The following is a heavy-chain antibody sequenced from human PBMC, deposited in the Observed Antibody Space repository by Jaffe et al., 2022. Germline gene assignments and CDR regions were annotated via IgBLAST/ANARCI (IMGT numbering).Heavy chain of an antibody. Sequence: QVQLQESGPGLVKPSQTLSLTCTVSGGSISSGSYYWSWIRQPAGKGLEWIGRIYTSGSTNYNPSLKSRVTISVDTSKNQFSLKLSSVTAADTAVYYCARSVYYDILTGPLGHWGQGTLVTVSS. CDR3: ARSVYYDILTGPLGH. CDR2: IYTSGST. V-gene: IGHV4-61*02. D-gene: IGHD3-9*01. J-gene: IGHJ4*02. CDR1: GGSISSGSYY.